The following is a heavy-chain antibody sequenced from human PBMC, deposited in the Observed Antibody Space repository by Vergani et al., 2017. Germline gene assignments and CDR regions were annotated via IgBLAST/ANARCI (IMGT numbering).Heavy chain of an antibody. D-gene: IGHD4-17*01. CDR1: GGSISSGDYY. Sequence: QVQLQESGPGLVKPSQTLSLTYTVSGGSISSGDYYWSWIRQPPGKGLEWIGYIYYSGSTYYNPSLKSRVTISVDTSKNQFSLKLSSVTAADTAVYYCARVLVSYGDYYAFDIWGQGTMVTVSS. CDR2: IYYSGST. J-gene: IGHJ3*02. CDR3: ARVLVSYGDYYAFDI. V-gene: IGHV4-30-4*01.